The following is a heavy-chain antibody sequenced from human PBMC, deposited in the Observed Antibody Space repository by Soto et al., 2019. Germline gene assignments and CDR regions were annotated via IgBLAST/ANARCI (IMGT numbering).Heavy chain of an antibody. J-gene: IGHJ6*02. CDR3: AREAGTTRFYGMDV. Sequence: QVQLVESGGGVVQPGRSLRLSCAASGFTFSSYGMHWVRQAPGKGLEWVAVIWYDGSNKYYADSVKGRFTISRDNSKKTLYLQMNSLRAEDTAVYYCAREAGTTRFYGMDVWGQGTTVTVSS. CDR2: IWYDGSNK. V-gene: IGHV3-33*01. D-gene: IGHD1-7*01. CDR1: GFTFSSYG.